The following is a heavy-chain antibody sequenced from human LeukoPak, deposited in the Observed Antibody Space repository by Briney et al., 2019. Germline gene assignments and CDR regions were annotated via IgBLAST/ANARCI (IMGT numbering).Heavy chain of an antibody. V-gene: IGHV3-53*01. Sequence: GGSLRLSCAASGFTVSSNYMRWVRQAPGKGLEWVSVIYSGGSTYYADSVKGRFTISRDNSKNTLYLQMNSLRAEDTAVYYCARDGGDYGDYSALDYWGQGTLVTVSS. CDR1: GFTVSSNY. J-gene: IGHJ4*02. CDR3: ARDGGDYGDYSALDY. D-gene: IGHD4-17*01. CDR2: IYSGGST.